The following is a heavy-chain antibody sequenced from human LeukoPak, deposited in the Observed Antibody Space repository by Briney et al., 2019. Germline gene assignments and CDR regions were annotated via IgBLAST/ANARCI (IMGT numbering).Heavy chain of an antibody. CDR3: ASLGYYDSSGYYFY. Sequence: GASVKVSCKASGYTFTGYYMHWVRQAPGQGLEWMGRINPNSGGTSYAQKFQGRVTMTRDTSISIAYMELSRLRSDDTAVYYCASLGYYDSSGYYFYWGQGTLVTVSS. J-gene: IGHJ4*02. D-gene: IGHD3-22*01. CDR2: INPNSGGT. V-gene: IGHV1-2*06. CDR1: GYTFTGYY.